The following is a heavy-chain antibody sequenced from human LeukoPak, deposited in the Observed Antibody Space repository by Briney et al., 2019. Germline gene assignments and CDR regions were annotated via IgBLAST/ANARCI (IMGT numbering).Heavy chain of an antibody. Sequence: GGSLRLSCEASGFTFSASWMYWVRQPPGKGMVWVSRMNLDGSVTSYADSVEGRFTISRDNAKNTLYLQMDSVRADVTAIYYCARDSHLSRLLDYWGQGTPVTVSS. CDR3: ARDSHLSRLLDY. V-gene: IGHV3-74*01. J-gene: IGHJ4*02. CDR1: GFTFSASW. CDR2: MNLDGSVT.